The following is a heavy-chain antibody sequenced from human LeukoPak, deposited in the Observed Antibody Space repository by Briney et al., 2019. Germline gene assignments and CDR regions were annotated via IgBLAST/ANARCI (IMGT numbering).Heavy chain of an antibody. CDR2: IKQDGSER. V-gene: IGHV3-7*01. J-gene: IGHJ5*02. CDR3: ARGYFYGSGSNWFDP. Sequence: GGSLRLSCIGSGFTFSNYWMSWVRQAPGKGLEWVASIKQDGSERYYVGSVKGRFTISRDIANNSLYLQMNSLRAEDTAVYYCARGYFYGSGSNWFDPWGQGTLVTVSS. CDR1: GFTFSNYW. D-gene: IGHD3-10*01.